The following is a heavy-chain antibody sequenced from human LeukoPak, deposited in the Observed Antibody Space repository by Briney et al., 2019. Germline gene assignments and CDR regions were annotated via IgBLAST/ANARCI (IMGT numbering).Heavy chain of an antibody. CDR2: IYTSGST. CDR1: GGSISSYY. V-gene: IGHV4-4*07. Sequence: SETLSLTCTVSGGSISSYYWNWIRQPAGKGLEWVGRIYTSGSTNYNPSLRSRVTMSVDTSKNQFSLKLSSVTAADTAVYYCARHEVGSSGDYYWGQGTLVAVSS. CDR3: ARHEVGSSGDYY. D-gene: IGHD6-25*01. J-gene: IGHJ4*02.